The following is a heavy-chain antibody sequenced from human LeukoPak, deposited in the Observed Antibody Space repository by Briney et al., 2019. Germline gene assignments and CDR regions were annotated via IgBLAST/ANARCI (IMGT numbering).Heavy chain of an antibody. CDR3: AKDHRLGVVYYYYYGMDV. CDR1: GFTFSSYG. Sequence: PGGSLRLSCAASGFTFSSYGMHWVRQVPGKGLEWVAVIWYDGSNKYYADSVKGRFTISRDNSKNTLYLQMNSLRAEDTAVYYCAKDHRLGVVYYYYYGMDVWGKGTTVTVSS. D-gene: IGHD3-16*01. CDR2: IWYDGSNK. V-gene: IGHV3-33*03. J-gene: IGHJ6*04.